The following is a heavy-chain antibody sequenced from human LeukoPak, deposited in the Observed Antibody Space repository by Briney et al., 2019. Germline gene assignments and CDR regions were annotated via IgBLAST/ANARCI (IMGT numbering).Heavy chain of an antibody. J-gene: IGHJ2*01. CDR2: IYTSGST. V-gene: IGHV4-61*02. D-gene: IGHD6-13*01. Sequence: SQTLSLTCTVSGGSISSGSYYWSWIRQPAGKGLEWIGRIYTSGSTNYNPSLKSRVTTSVDTSKNQFSLKLSSVTAADTAVYYCARVYYSSSYDSWYFDLWGRGTLVTVSS. CDR3: ARVYYSSSYDSWYFDL. CDR1: GGSISSGSYY.